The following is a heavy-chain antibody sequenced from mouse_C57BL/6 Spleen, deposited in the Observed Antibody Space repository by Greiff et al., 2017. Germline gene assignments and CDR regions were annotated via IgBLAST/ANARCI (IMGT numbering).Heavy chain of an antibody. Sequence: VQLQQSGAELERPGASVKLSCTASGFNIKDYYMHWVKQRPEQGLEWIGRIDPEDGDTEYAPKFQGKATMTADTSSNTAYLQLSSLTSEDTAVYYCTTGTTVVENYWYFDVWGTGTTVTVSS. CDR3: TTGTTVVENYWYFDV. V-gene: IGHV14-1*01. CDR2: IDPEDGDT. D-gene: IGHD1-1*01. CDR1: GFNIKDYY. J-gene: IGHJ1*03.